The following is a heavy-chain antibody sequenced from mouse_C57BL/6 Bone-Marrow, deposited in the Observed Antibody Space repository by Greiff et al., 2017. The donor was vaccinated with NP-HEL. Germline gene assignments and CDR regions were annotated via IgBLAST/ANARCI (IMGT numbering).Heavy chain of an antibody. CDR3: ARHPLLFITPVVADY. D-gene: IGHD1-1*01. CDR2: ISSGGSYT. J-gene: IGHJ2*01. V-gene: IGHV5-6*01. Sequence: EVQGVESGGDLVKPGGSLKLSCAASGFTFSSYGMSWFRQTPDKRLEWVATISSGGSYTYYPDSVKGRFTISRDNAKNTLYLQMSSLKAWDTAMYYSARHPLLFITPVVADYRGQGTTLTGSS. CDR1: GFTFSSYG.